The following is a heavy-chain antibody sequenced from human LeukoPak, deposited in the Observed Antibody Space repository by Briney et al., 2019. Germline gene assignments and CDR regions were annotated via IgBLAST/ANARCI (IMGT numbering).Heavy chain of an antibody. CDR2: IYYSGST. J-gene: IGHJ4*02. CDR1: GGSISSSSYC. D-gene: IGHD5-18*01. Sequence: PSETLSLTCTVSGGSISSSSYCWGWIRQPPGNGLEWIGSIYYSGSTYYNPSLKSRVTISVDTSKNQFSLKLSSVTAADTAVYYCARRGYSYGSFDYWGQGTLVTVSS. CDR3: ARRGYSYGSFDY. V-gene: IGHV4-39*01.